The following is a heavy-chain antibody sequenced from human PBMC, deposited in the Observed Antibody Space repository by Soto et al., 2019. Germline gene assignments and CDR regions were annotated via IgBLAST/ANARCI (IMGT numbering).Heavy chain of an antibody. CDR1: GYTFITYG. CDR2: ISTYNGNT. CDR3: ARGPTDYYDNSANYFLDY. D-gene: IGHD3-22*01. Sequence: QVQLVQSGAEVKKPGASVKVSCKASGYTFITYGVSWVRQAPGQGLDWLGWISTYNGNTRYAERLHGRVTMTTDTTTKTAYMKLRNLRSDDTAVYYCARGPTDYYDNSANYFLDYWGQGTLVTVSS. V-gene: IGHV1-18*01. J-gene: IGHJ4*02.